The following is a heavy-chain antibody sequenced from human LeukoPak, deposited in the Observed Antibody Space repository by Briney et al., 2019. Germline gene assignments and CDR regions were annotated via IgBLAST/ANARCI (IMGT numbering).Heavy chain of an antibody. V-gene: IGHV4-4*07. J-gene: IGHJ4*02. CDR2: IYTSGST. D-gene: IGHD6-13*01. CDR1: GDSISNYF. CDR3: AREAAAGTFYFDY. Sequence: SETLSLTCIVSGDSISNYFWSWIRQPAGKGLEWIGRIYTSGSTNYNPSLKSRVTMSVDTSKNQFSLKLSSVTAADTAVYYCAREAAAGTFYFDYWGQGTLVTVSS.